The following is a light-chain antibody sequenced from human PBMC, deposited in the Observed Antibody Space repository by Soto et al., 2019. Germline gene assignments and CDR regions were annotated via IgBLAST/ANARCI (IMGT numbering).Light chain of an antibody. CDR1: QDIAIY. J-gene: IGKJ4*01. CDR2: AAS. V-gene: IGKV1-9*01. CDR3: QQLRMYPST. Sequence: IQLTQSPSSLSASVGDRVTITCRASQDIAIYLAWYQQKPGEAPKLLIYAASTLYGGVPSRFSGSGSGTNLDLTITSMQAEDFATYYCQQLRMYPSTFGGGTKVEIK.